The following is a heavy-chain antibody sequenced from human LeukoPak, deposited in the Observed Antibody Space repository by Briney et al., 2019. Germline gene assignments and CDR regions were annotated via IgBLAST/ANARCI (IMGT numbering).Heavy chain of an antibody. V-gene: IGHV4-4*07. CDR3: ARDPGYDILTGSDGGY. CDR2: IYTSGTT. CDR1: GGAISSYY. Sequence: SETLSLTCTVSGGAISSYYGSWVRQPAGEGVEWMGRIYTSGTTNYNPSLKSRVTMSVDTSKNQFSLKLSSVTAADTAVYYCARDPGYDILTGSDGGYWGQGTLVTVSS. J-gene: IGHJ4*02. D-gene: IGHD3-9*01.